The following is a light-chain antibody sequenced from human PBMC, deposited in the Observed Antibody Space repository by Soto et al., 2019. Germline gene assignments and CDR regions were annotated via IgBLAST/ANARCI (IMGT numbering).Light chain of an antibody. J-gene: IGKJ1*01. CDR2: DTS. CDR3: QQRGNWPPT. Sequence: ENVLTQSPGTLSLSPGERATLSCRASQSISSYLAWYQQKPGQAPRLLMYDTSKRATGIPARFSGRGSGTDFTLTISSLEPEDFAVYYCQQRGNWPPTFGQGTKVDIK. V-gene: IGKV3-11*01. CDR1: QSISSY.